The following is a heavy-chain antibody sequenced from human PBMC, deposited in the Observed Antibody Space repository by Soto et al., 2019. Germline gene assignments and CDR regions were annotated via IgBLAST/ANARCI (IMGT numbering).Heavy chain of an antibody. CDR3: ARKAEDRYCSGGSCYFDY. CDR2: IIPIFGTA. CDR1: GGTFSSYA. J-gene: IGHJ4*02. D-gene: IGHD2-15*01. Sequence: QVQLVQSGAEVKKPGSSVKVSCKASGGTFSSYAISWVRQAPGQGLEWMGGIIPIFGTANYAQKFQGRVTITADESTSTAYMELSSLRSEDTAVYYCARKAEDRYCSGGSCYFDYWGQGTLVTVSS. V-gene: IGHV1-69*12.